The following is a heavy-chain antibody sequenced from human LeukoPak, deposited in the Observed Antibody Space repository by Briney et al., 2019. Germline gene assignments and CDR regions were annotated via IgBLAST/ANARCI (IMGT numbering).Heavy chain of an antibody. CDR3: ARGRRGGHYYDSSGYYYDY. CDR2: IYYSGST. J-gene: IGHJ4*02. V-gene: IGHV4-30-4*01. CDR1: GGSISSGDYY. Sequence: KPSQTLSLTCTVSGGSISSGDYYWSWIRQPPGKGLEWTGYIYYSGSTYYNPSLKSRVTISVDTSKNQFPLKLSSVTAADTAVYYCARGRRGGHYYDSSGYYYDYWGQGTLVTVSS. D-gene: IGHD3-22*01.